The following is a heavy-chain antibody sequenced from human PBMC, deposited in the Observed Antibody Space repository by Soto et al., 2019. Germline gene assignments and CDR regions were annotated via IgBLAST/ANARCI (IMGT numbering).Heavy chain of an antibody. D-gene: IGHD2-21*02. V-gene: IGHV4-59*01. Sequence: SETLSLTCTVSGGFISTYFWSWIRKPPGKGLEWIGYVYYTGTTNYKPSLKSRVTISVDTSKNQFSLKLTSVTAADTAMYYCARASMTTIPMDVWGRGTMVTVSS. CDR1: GGFISTYF. CDR3: ARASMTTIPMDV. J-gene: IGHJ6*01. CDR2: VYYTGTT.